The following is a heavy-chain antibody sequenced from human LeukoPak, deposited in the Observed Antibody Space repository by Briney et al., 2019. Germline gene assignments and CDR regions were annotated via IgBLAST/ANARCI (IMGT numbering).Heavy chain of an antibody. Sequence: GESLKISCKGSGYSFTSYWIGWVRQMPGKGLEWMGIIYPGDSDTRYSPSFQGQVTISADKSISTAYLQWSSLKASDTAMYYCAMGGGCSGGSCYPLAVQHWGQGTLVTVSS. CDR2: IYPGDSDT. D-gene: IGHD2-15*01. J-gene: IGHJ1*01. CDR3: AMGGGCSGGSCYPLAVQH. V-gene: IGHV5-51*01. CDR1: GYSFTSYW.